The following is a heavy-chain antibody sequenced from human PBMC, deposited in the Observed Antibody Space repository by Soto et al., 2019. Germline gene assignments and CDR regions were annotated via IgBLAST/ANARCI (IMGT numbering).Heavy chain of an antibody. CDR3: ARIYRRDGNKYADY. D-gene: IGHD3-16*02. CDR1: GFTFSSFN. V-gene: IGHV3-48*02. J-gene: IGHJ4*02. Sequence: EVQLVESGGGLVQPGASLRLSCAASGFTFSSFNMHWVRQAPGKGLEWVSYISASSTTVYYADSVKGRFTISRDNAKNSLYLQMNSLRDEDTAVYYCARIYRRDGNKYADYWGQGTLVTVSS. CDR2: ISASSTTV.